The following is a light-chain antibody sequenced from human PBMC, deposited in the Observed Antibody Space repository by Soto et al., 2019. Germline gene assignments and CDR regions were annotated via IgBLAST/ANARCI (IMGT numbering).Light chain of an antibody. V-gene: IGLV2-23*03. CDR1: SNNVGSYNL. CDR3: CSYAGIGTFV. J-gene: IGLJ2*01. Sequence: QSALTQPASVSGSPGQSITISCTGTSNNVGSYNLVSWYQHHPGKAPKLMIYEGSKRPSGVSNRFSGSKSGNTASLTISGLQAEDEADYHCCSYAGIGTFVFGGGTELTVL. CDR2: EGS.